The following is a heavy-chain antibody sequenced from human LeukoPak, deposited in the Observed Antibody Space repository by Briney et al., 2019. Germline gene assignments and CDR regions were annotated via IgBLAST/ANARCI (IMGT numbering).Heavy chain of an antibody. V-gene: IGHV3-23*01. CDR1: GFIFSSYA. CDR3: AKEGYCSGGSCYFGGNWFDP. D-gene: IGHD2-15*01. J-gene: IGHJ5*02. CDR2: ISGSGGST. Sequence: GWSLRLSCAASGFIFSSYAMSWVRQAPGKGLEWVSAISGSGGSTYYADSVKGRFTISRDNSKNTLYLQMNSLRAEDTAVYYSAKEGYCSGGSCYFGGNWFDPWGQGTLVTVSS.